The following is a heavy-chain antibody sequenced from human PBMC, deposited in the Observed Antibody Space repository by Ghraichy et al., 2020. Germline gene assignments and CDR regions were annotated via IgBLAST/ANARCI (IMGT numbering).Heavy chain of an antibody. CDR1: GGSISESTYY. J-gene: IGHJ5*02. CDR3: VRSASNWFDP. V-gene: IGHV4-39*07. Sequence: LSLTCTVSGGSISESTYYWAWVRQRPGKGLECIGNINYNGNTYSNPSLMSRVTISIDTSKNQFSLRITSVTAADTALYFCVRSASNWFDPWGQGTLVTVSS. D-gene: IGHD3-3*01. CDR2: INYNGNT.